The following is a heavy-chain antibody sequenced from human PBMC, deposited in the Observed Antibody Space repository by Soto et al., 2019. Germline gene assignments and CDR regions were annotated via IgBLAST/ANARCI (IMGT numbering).Heavy chain of an antibody. CDR1: GFTFSSYG. Sequence: QVQLVESGGGVVQPGRSLRLSCAASGFTFSSYGMHWVRQAPGKGLEWVAVISYDGSNKYYADSVKGRFTISRDNSKNTLYLQMNSLRAEDTAVYYCAKDADMLTANYYYGMDVWGQGTTVTVSS. J-gene: IGHJ6*02. V-gene: IGHV3-30*18. D-gene: IGHD3-9*01. CDR2: ISYDGSNK. CDR3: AKDADMLTANYYYGMDV.